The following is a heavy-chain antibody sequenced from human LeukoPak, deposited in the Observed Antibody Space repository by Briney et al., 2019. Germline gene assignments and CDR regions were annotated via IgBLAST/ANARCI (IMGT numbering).Heavy chain of an antibody. J-gene: IGHJ4*02. D-gene: IGHD3-3*01. V-gene: IGHV3-23*01. CDR3: AKCVLGVAGHRY. Sequence: GGSLRLSCAASGFTFSNSAMRWVRQAPGKGLEWDSVLSSSGDSTYYADSVEGRFTVSRDSSQNTLYLQMNSLRAEDTAVYYYAKCVLGVAGHRYWGQGTLVTVSS. CDR2: LSSSGDST. CDR1: GFTFSNSA.